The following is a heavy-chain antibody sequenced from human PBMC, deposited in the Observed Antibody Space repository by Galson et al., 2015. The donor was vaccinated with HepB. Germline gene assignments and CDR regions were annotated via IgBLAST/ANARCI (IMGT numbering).Heavy chain of an antibody. V-gene: IGHV1-18*04. J-gene: IGHJ3*02. Sequence: VKVSCKASGYTFSSYGISWVRQAPGQGLEWMGWISGYSGNTNYGQRLQGRVTMTTDTSTRTAYMELRSLTSDDTAVYYCARDTNSLWFGELVGFDIWGQGTRVTVSS. CDR1: GYTFSSYG. D-gene: IGHD3-10*01. CDR2: ISGYSGNT. CDR3: ARDTNSLWFGELVGFDI.